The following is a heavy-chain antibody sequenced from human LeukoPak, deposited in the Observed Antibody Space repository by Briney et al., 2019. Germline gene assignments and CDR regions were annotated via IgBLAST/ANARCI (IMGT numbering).Heavy chain of an antibody. V-gene: IGHV3-15*01. D-gene: IGHD1-26*01. CDR3: TTDSGSGSPDY. CDR1: GFTFSNAW. CDR2: IKSKTDGGTT. J-gene: IGHJ4*02. Sequence: AGGSLRLSCAASGFTFSNAWMSWVRQAPGKGLEWVGRIKSKTDGGTTDYAAPVKGRFTISRDDSKNTLYLQMNSLKTEDTAVYCCTTDSGSGSPDYWGQGTLVTVSS.